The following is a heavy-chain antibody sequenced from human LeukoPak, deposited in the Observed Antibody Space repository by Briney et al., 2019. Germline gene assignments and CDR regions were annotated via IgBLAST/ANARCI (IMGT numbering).Heavy chain of an antibody. CDR1: GYTFTGYY. CDR3: ARRRRDPSPFDY. J-gene: IGHJ4*02. D-gene: IGHD2-21*01. V-gene: IGHV1-2*02. Sequence: ASVKVSCKTSGYTFTGYYMHWVRQAPGQGLEWMGWINPNSGGTNYAQKFQGRVTMTTDTSTSTAYMELRSLRSDDTAVYYCARRRRDPSPFDYWGQGTLVTVSS. CDR2: INPNSGGT.